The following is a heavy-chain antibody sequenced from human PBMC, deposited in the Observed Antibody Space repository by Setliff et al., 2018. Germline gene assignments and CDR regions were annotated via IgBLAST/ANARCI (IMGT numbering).Heavy chain of an antibody. CDR3: ARERGDIVSTTSYYYYMDA. D-gene: IGHD5-12*01. V-gene: IGHV1-69*05. Sequence: ASVKVSCKASGYTFTTHGISWVRQAPGQGLEWMGGIIPIFGTTDYAQKFQGRVTITTDESTSTAYMEMSSLRSEDTAVYYCARERGDIVSTTSYYYYMDAWGKGTTVTVSS. CDR2: IIPIFGTT. CDR1: GYTFTTHG. J-gene: IGHJ6*03.